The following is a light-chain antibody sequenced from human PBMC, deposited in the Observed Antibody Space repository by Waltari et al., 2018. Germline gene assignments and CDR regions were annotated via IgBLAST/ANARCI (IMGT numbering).Light chain of an antibody. V-gene: IGLV3-21*02. J-gene: IGLJ3*02. Sequence: SYVLTQPPSVSVAPGQTARISCGGNNIGSKSVHWYQQKPGQAPVLVFYDDTDRPSGIPERFSGSNSGNTATLTISRVEAGDEADYYCQVWDTSSDHRVFGGGTKLTVL. CDR3: QVWDTSSDHRV. CDR2: DDT. CDR1: NIGSKS.